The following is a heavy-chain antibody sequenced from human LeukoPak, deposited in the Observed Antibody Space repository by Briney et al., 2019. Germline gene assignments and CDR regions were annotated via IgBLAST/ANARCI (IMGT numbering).Heavy chain of an antibody. J-gene: IGHJ4*02. Sequence: GGSLRLSCAASGFTFSSYGMSWVRQAPGKGLEWVSAISGSDFSTYYADSVKGRFTISRDNSKNTLYLQMNSLRAEDTAVYYCARVKLAAAAIHLDYWGQGTLVTVSS. D-gene: IGHD2-2*02. V-gene: IGHV3-23*01. CDR3: ARVKLAAAAIHLDY. CDR1: GFTFSSYG. CDR2: ISGSDFST.